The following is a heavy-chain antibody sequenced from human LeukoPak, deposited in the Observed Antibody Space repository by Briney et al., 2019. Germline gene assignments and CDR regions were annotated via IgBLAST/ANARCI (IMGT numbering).Heavy chain of an antibody. J-gene: IGHJ2*01. CDR1: GFTFSSYA. D-gene: IGHD1-26*01. V-gene: IGHV3-23*01. CDR2: ISGSGGSI. CDR3: AKAVGFWDFDL. Sequence: GGSLRLSCAASGFTFSSYAMSWVRQAPGKGLEWVSAISGSGGSIYYADSVKGRFTISRDNSKNTLYLQMNSLRAGDTAVYYCAKAVGFWDFDLWGRGTLVTVSS.